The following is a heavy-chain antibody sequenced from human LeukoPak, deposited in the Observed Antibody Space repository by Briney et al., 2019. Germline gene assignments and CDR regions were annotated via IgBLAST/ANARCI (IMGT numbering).Heavy chain of an antibody. D-gene: IGHD1-26*01. CDR2: ISSSSSYI. Sequence: GGSLRLSCAASGFTFNSYSMNWVRQAPGKGLEWVSSISSSSSYIYYADSVKGRFTISRDNAKNSLYLQMNSLRAEDTAVYYCARGGVGATTLTVDYWGQGTLVTVSS. J-gene: IGHJ4*02. CDR1: GFTFNSYS. V-gene: IGHV3-21*01. CDR3: ARGGVGATTLTVDY.